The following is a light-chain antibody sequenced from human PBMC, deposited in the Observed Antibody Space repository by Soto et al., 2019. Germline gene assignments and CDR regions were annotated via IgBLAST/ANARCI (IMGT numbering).Light chain of an antibody. CDR3: QVWDSSSDHHVV. CDR2: YDS. Sequence: SYVVTQPPSVSVAPGKTAKITCGGNNIGSKSVHWYQQKPGQAPVVVIYYDSDRPSGIPERFSGSDSGNTATLTISRVEAGDEADYYYQVWDSSSDHHVVFGGGTKLTVL. J-gene: IGLJ2*01. V-gene: IGLV3-21*04. CDR1: NIGSKS.